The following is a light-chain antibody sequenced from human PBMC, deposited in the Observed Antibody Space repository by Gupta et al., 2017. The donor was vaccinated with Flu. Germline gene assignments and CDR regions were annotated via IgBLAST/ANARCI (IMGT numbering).Light chain of an antibody. CDR2: DAS. CDR3: QQYNRWPPAT. V-gene: IGKV3-15*01. Sequence: ERVTLSCTASQRVSNNVAWYQQKPGQAPRLLIYDASTRATGLPARFSGSGSGTEFTLTISSLQSEDSALYYCQQYNRWPPATFGQGTKVEIK. CDR1: QRVSNN. J-gene: IGKJ1*01.